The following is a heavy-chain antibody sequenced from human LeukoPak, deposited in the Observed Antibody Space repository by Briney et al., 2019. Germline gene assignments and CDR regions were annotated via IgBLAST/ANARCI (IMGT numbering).Heavy chain of an antibody. D-gene: IGHD1-26*01. CDR2: IYNSGST. Sequence: SETLSLTCTVSGGSISSFYWNWIRQPAGKGLEWIGRIYNSGSTNYNPSLKSRLSMSVDTSKNQFSLNLRSVTAADTAIYYCTREWELVFDYWGQGTLVTVSS. CDR3: TREWELVFDY. CDR1: GGSISSFY. V-gene: IGHV4-4*07. J-gene: IGHJ4*02.